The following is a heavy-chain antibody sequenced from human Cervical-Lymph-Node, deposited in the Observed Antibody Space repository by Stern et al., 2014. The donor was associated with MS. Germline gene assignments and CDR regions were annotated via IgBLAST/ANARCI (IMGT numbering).Heavy chain of an antibody. J-gene: IGHJ4*02. CDR3: AKDLEAMYTGGWLG. CDR2: ISYHGSDS. Sequence: VQLEESGGGVVQPGTSLRLSCTASGYTFSLYGMHWVRQAPGKGLEWLAVISYHGSDSYYADSVKGRFSISRDNSKNTLYLQMDSLRPEDTAIYYCAKDLEAMYTGGWLGGGQGTLVTVS. V-gene: IGHV3-30*18. CDR1: GYTFSLYG. D-gene: IGHD6-19*01.